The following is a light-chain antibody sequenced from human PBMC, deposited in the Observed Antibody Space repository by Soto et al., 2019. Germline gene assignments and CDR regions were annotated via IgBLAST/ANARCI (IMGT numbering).Light chain of an antibody. CDR3: CSYAGSNSFL. CDR2: RNN. V-gene: IGLV1-44*01. Sequence: QSVLTQPPSASGTPGQRVTISCSGSSSNIGSNTVDWYQQLPGTAPKLLIYRNNQRPSGVPDRFSGSKSGTSASLAISGLQSEDEADYYCCSYAGSNSFLFGGGTQLTVL. CDR1: SSNIGSNT. J-gene: IGLJ2*01.